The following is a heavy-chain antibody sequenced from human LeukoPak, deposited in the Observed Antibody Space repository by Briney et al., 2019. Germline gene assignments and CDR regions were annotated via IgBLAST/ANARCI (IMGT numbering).Heavy chain of an antibody. CDR2: IIPIFGTA. J-gene: IGHJ6*02. Sequence: SVKVSFKASGGTFSSYAISWVRQAPGQGLEWMGGIIPIFGTANYAQKFQGRVTITADESTSTAYMKLSSLRSEDTAVYYCARDRLNVSIAVANYGMDVWGQGTTVTVSS. D-gene: IGHD6-19*01. CDR1: GGTFSSYA. V-gene: IGHV1-69*13. CDR3: ARDRLNVSIAVANYGMDV.